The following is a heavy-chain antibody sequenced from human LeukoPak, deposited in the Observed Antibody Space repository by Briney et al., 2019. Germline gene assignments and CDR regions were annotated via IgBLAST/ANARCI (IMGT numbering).Heavy chain of an antibody. J-gene: IGHJ3*02. V-gene: IGHV3-48*01. Sequence: GGSLRLSCAASGFTFSSYSMNWVRQAPGKGLEWVSYISSSSSTIYYADSVKGRFTISRDNSKNTLYLQMNSLRAEDTAVYYCARMAYYYDSSGYYIGNAFDIWGQGTMVTVSS. D-gene: IGHD3-22*01. CDR1: GFTFSSYS. CDR3: ARMAYYYDSSGYYIGNAFDI. CDR2: ISSSSSTI.